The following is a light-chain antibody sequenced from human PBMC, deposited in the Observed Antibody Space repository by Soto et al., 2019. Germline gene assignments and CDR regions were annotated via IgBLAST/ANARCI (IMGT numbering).Light chain of an antibody. Sequence: DIQITQSPSSLSASVGDRVTITCRASQSISSYLNWYQQKPGKAPKLLIYAASSLQSGVPSRFSGYGSGTEFTLTISSLQPEDSAIYYCLQHNSYPLTFGGGTKVDIK. CDR1: QSISSY. CDR3: LQHNSYPLT. CDR2: AAS. J-gene: IGKJ4*01. V-gene: IGKV1-17*01.